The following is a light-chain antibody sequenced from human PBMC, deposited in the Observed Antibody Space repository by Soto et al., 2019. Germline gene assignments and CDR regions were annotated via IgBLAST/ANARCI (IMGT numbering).Light chain of an antibody. J-gene: IGKJ2*01. CDR2: RGL. Sequence: DIHVTQSPSSLSASLGDRVTLTCRASQSIDNKLHWYQQRPRKAPRLLIYRGLILQEGVPSRFTGSVSGTNFTLTIDSLQSDDFATYYCQHSSGMAPYSFGQGTKVEI. CDR1: QSIDNK. V-gene: IGKV1-39*01. CDR3: QHSSGMAPYS.